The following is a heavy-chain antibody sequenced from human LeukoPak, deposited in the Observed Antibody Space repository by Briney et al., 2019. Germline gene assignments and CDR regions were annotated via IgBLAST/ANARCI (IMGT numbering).Heavy chain of an antibody. Sequence: SETLSLTCTVSGGSISSSSYYWGWIRQPPGKGLEWIGYIYYSGSTNYNPSLKSRVTISVDTSKNQFSLKLSSVTAADTAVYYCARVGAGTTPYYYYYYMDVWGKGTTVTISS. CDR2: IYYSGST. CDR3: ARVGAGTTPYYYYYYMDV. J-gene: IGHJ6*03. CDR1: GGSISSSSYY. D-gene: IGHD1-1*01. V-gene: IGHV4-61*05.